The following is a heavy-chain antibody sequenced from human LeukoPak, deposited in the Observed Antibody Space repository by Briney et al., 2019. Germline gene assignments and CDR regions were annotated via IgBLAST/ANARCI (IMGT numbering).Heavy chain of an antibody. D-gene: IGHD3-10*01. CDR1: GGTFSSYA. V-gene: IGHV1-69*04. J-gene: IGHJ5*02. CDR3: ARADPMVPRWFVGNWFDP. CDR2: IIPILGIA. Sequence: SVKASCKASGGTFSSYAISWVRQAPGQGLEWMGRIIPILGIANYAQKFQGRVTITADKSTSTAYMELSSLRSEDTAVYYCARADPMVPRWFVGNWFDPWGQGTLVTVSS.